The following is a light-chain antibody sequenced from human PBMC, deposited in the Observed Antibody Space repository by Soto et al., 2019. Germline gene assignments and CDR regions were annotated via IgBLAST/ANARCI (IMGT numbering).Light chain of an antibody. J-gene: IGKJ5*01. CDR2: DAS. CDR1: QSLRSS. V-gene: IGKV3-15*01. CDR3: QQYNNWPPIT. Sequence: ETMMTQSPDTLSVSLGERATLSCRASQSLRSSLAWYQQKPGQAPRLLIYDASTRATGVPARFSGSGSGTEFTLTISSLQSEDFAVYYCQQYNNWPPITCGQGTRLEIK.